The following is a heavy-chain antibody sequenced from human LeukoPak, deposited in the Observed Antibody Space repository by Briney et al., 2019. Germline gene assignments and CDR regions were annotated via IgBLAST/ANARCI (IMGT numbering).Heavy chain of an antibody. Sequence: TGGSLRLSCAASGFTFNDYYMSWIRQAPGKGLEWLSYVNIGGTNTHYADSVKGRFTISRDNAKKSLYLEMNNLRAEDTAVYYCATDGAGFDTWGQGVLVTVSS. CDR1: GFTFNDYY. CDR3: ATDGAGFDT. J-gene: IGHJ5*02. CDR2: VNIGGTNT. V-gene: IGHV3-11*01.